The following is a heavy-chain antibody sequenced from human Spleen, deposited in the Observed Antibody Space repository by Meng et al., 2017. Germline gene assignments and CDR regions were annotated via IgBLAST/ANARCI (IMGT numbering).Heavy chain of an antibody. CDR2: IYSSGGT. V-gene: IGHV4-61*02. D-gene: IGHD3-22*01. J-gene: IGHJ4*02. CDR3: ARGYYYDTSGYSYEDY. Sequence: LRLSCTVFGDSISSSSYYWSWIRQPAGKGLEWIGRIYSSGGTNYNPSLKSRVTISLATSKNQFSLKLSSVTAADTAVYYCARGYYYDTSGYSYEDYWGQGTLVTVSS. CDR1: GDSISSSSYY.